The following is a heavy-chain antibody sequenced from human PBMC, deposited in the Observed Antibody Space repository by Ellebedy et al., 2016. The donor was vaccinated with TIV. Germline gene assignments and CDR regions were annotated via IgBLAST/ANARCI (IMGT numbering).Heavy chain of an antibody. CDR3: ARQHDPKYNNYMDV. V-gene: IGHV4-59*01. CDR1: GDSICPYY. Sequence: MPSETLSLTCTVSGDSICPYYWNWIRQPPGKGLEWIGYIHYSGSANYNPSLKSRVTISVDTSKNQFSLNLSSVTAADTAMYYCARQHDPKYNNYMDVWGKGTTVTVSS. J-gene: IGHJ6*03. CDR2: IHYSGSA.